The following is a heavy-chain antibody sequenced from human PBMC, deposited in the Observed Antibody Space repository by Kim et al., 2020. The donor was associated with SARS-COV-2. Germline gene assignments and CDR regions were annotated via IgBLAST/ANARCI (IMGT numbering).Heavy chain of an antibody. CDR1: GGSFSGYY. V-gene: IGHV4-34*01. CDR3: ANLRYFDLLQEKPYYFDY. J-gene: IGHJ4*02. Sequence: SETLSLTCAVYGGSFSGYYWSWIRQPPGKGLEWIGEINHSGSTNYNPSLKSRVTISVDTSKNQFSLKLSSVTAADTAVYYCANLRYFDLLQEKPYYFDYWGQGTLVTVSS. CDR2: INHSGST. D-gene: IGHD3-9*01.